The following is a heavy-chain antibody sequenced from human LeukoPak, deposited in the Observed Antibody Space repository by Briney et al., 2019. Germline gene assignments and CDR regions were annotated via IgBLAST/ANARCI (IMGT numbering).Heavy chain of an antibody. CDR2: INAYNGNT. V-gene: IGHV1-18*01. Sequence: ASVKVSCKASGYGLSSYVISWVRQAPGQGLEWMGWINAYNGNTNDAQKFQGRVTMTTDTSTSTAYMELRSLRSDDTAVYYCARGEKPYDYWGQGTLVSVSS. CDR1: GYGLSSYV. D-gene: IGHD1-26*01. J-gene: IGHJ4*02. CDR3: ARGEKPYDY.